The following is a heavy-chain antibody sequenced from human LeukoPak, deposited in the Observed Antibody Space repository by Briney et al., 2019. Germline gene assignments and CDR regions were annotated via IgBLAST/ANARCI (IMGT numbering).Heavy chain of an antibody. J-gene: IGHJ4*02. CDR1: GFTFSTYA. Sequence: GGSLRLSCAASGFTFSTYALSWVRQAPGKGLEWVSGISGSGGSTYYADSVKGRFTISRDNSKNTLYLQMNSLKTEDTAVYYCTTDFGVVRGVMGYWGQGTLVTVSS. CDR3: TTDFGVVRGVMGY. D-gene: IGHD3-10*01. V-gene: IGHV3-23*01. CDR2: ISGSGGST.